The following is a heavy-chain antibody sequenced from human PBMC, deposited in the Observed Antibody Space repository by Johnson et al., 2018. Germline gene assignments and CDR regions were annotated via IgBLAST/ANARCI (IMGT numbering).Heavy chain of an antibody. D-gene: IGHD6-19*01. CDR1: GFTFSSYR. CDR3: AREQWVARGPSYFYYMDV. CDR2: INSDGGST. V-gene: IGHV3-74*01. J-gene: IGHJ6*03. Sequence: VQLQESGGGFVQPGGSLRLSCAASGFTFSSYRMHWVRQAPGKGLVGVSRINSDGGSTGYADSVKGRFTISRDNAKNTLQLQMNSQKAEDKAVYYCAREQWVARGPSYFYYMDVWGKGTTVTVSS.